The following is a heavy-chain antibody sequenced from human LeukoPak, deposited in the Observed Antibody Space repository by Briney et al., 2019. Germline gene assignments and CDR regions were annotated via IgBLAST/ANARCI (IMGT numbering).Heavy chain of an antibody. CDR1: GYTFTDYY. J-gene: IGHJ3*01. D-gene: IGHD3-22*01. Sequence: ASVKVSFTASGYTFTDYYMHWVRQAPGQGLEWTGWINPNSGDTNYAQKFQGRVTMTRVTSISIVYMELSRLRSDDTAVYYCAREGATHYYDTRGYGYGAFDFWGQGTMVTGSS. CDR2: INPNSGDT. CDR3: AREGATHYYDTRGYGYGAFDF. V-gene: IGHV1-2*02.